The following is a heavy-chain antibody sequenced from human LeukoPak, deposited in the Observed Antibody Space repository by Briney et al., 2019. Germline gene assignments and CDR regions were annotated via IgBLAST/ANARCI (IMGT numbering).Heavy chain of an antibody. CDR2: ISGSGGST. CDR1: GFTFSSFA. CDR3: AKSSYYDSSGFYREYYFDY. D-gene: IGHD3-22*01. V-gene: IGHV3-23*01. J-gene: IGHJ4*02. Sequence: GGSLRLSCAASGFTFSSFAMSWVRQAPGKGLEWVSSISGSGGSTYYADSVKGRFIISRDNSKNTLYLQMNSLRAGDTAIYYCAKSSYYDSSGFYREYYFDYWGQGTLVPVSS.